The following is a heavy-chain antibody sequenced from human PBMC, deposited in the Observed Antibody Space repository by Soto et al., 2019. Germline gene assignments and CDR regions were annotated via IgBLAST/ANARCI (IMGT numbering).Heavy chain of an antibody. CDR1: GGSISSGGYY. CDR2: IYYSGST. D-gene: IGHD1-20*01. J-gene: IGHJ5*02. Sequence: QVQLQESGPGLVKPSQTLSLTCTVSGGSISSGGYYWSWIRQHPGKGLEWIGYIYYSGSTYSNPCLEGRVTIAVDTSKNQVSLKLSSVTAADTAVYYGARVGGINWFDPWGQGTLVTVSS. CDR3: ARVGGINWFDP. V-gene: IGHV4-31*03.